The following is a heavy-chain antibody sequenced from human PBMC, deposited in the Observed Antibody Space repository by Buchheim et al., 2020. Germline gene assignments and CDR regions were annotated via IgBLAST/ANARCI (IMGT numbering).Heavy chain of an antibody. D-gene: IGHD2-15*01. V-gene: IGHV4-39*01. CDR2: IYYSGST. CDR3: ARKDCSGGGCYSGFDY. Sequence: QLQLQESGPGLVKPSETLSLTCTVSGGPISSSSYYWGWIRQPPGKGLEWIGSIYYSGSTYYNPSLKSRVTISVDTPKNQFPLKLSSVTAADTAVYYGARKDCSGGGCYSGFDYWGQGTL. CDR1: GGPISSSSYY. J-gene: IGHJ4*02.